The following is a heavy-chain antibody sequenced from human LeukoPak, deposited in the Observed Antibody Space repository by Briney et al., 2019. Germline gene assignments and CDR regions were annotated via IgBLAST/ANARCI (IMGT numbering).Heavy chain of an antibody. D-gene: IGHD2-2*01. CDR3: AKGGKYQLLPFDY. V-gene: IGHV3-30*18. CDR2: ISYDGSNK. Sequence: PGRSLRLSCAASGFTFSSYGMHWVRQAPGNGLEWVAVISYDGSNKYYADSVKGRFTISRDNSKNTLYLQMNSLRAEDTAVYYCAKGGKYQLLPFDYWGQGTLVTVSS. J-gene: IGHJ4*02. CDR1: GFTFSSYG.